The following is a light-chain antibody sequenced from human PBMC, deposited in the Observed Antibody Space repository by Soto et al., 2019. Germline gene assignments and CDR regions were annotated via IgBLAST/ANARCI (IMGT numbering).Light chain of an antibody. Sequence: TLMTQSPGTLSVSPGEGATLSCRASESVSSLAWYQQKPGQAPRLLIYGASTRATGIPARFSGSGSGTEFTLTISSLQSEDFAVYYCQQHENWPLTFGGGTKVEIK. CDR1: ESVSS. CDR3: QQHENWPLT. J-gene: IGKJ4*01. V-gene: IGKV3-15*01. CDR2: GAS.